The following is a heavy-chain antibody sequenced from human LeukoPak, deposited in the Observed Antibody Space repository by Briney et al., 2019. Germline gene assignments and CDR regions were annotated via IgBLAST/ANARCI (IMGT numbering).Heavy chain of an antibody. J-gene: IGHJ4*02. CDR3: ARDRFGELLC. CDR1: GGTFSSYA. V-gene: IGHV1-69*05. Sequence: SVKVSCKASGGTFSSYAISWVRQAPGQGPEWMGRIIPIFGTANYAQKFQGRVTMTTDESTSTAYMELSSLRSEDTAVYYCARDRFGELLCCGQGTLVTVSS. D-gene: IGHD3-10*01. CDR2: IIPIFGTA.